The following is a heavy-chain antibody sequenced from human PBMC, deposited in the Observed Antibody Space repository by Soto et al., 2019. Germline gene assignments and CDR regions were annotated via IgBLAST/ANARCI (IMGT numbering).Heavy chain of an antibody. D-gene: IGHD6-13*01. CDR3: ARDNEARIAAAGSF. CDR1: GFNFSNHW. Sequence: GGSLRLSCAASGFNFSNHWMHWVRQRPGEGLVWVSRITSDGKSKAYAESVKGRFTISRDNAKNSLYLQMNSLRAEDTAVYYCARDNEARIAAAGSFWGQGTLVTVSS. CDR2: ITSDGKSK. J-gene: IGHJ4*02. V-gene: IGHV3-74*01.